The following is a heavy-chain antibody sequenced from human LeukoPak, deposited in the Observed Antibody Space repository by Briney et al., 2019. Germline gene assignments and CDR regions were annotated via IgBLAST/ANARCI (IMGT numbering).Heavy chain of an antibody. V-gene: IGHV1-2*06. CDR3: ARVRGIHYYFDY. CDR2: INPNSGGT. Sequence: ASVKVSCKASGYTFIGYYIHWVRQAPGQGLEWMGRINPNSGGTNYAQKFQGRVTMTRDTSISTAYMELSRLRSDDTAVYYCARVRGIHYYFDYWSQGTLVTVSS. J-gene: IGHJ4*02. CDR1: GYTFIGYY.